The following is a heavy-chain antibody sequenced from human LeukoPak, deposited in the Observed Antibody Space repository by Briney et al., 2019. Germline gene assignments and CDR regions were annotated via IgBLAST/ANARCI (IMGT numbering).Heavy chain of an antibody. J-gene: IGHJ4*02. D-gene: IGHD3-10*01. CDR2: IYYSGST. CDR1: GGSISSNSYY. Sequence: SEALSLTCAVSGGSISSNSYYWGWIRQPPGKGLEWIGSIYYSGSTYYNPSLKSRVTISVDTSKNQFSLKLSSVTAADTAVYYCARTRYYYNSRSYGAPYYFDNWGQGTLVTVSS. CDR3: ARTRYYYNSRSYGAPYYFDN. V-gene: IGHV4-39*01.